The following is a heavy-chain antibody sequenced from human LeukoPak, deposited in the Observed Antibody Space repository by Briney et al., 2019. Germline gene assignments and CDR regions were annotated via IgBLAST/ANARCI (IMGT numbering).Heavy chain of an antibody. CDR1: GYTFTSYY. CDR3: AVAYCGGDCYPSPDY. CDR2: INPSGGST. V-gene: IGHV1-46*01. J-gene: IGHJ4*02. D-gene: IGHD2-21*01. Sequence: ASVKVSCKASGYTFTSYYMHWVRQAPGQGLEWMGIINPSGGSTSYAQKFQGRVTMTRDTSTSTAYMELRSLRSDDTAVYYCAVAYCGGDCYPSPDYWGQGTLVTVSS.